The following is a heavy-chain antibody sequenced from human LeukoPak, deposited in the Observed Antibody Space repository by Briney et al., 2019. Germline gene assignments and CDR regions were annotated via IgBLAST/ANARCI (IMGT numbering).Heavy chain of an antibody. D-gene: IGHD3-10*01. CDR2: IYYSGST. J-gene: IGHJ4*02. CDR3: ARGGPWFEVYFDY. Sequence: PSETLSLTCSVSGGSISSSSSYWGWIRQPPGKGLEWITSIYYSGSTYYNPSLKSRVTISVDTSKNHFSLKLSSVTAADTAVCYCARGGPWFEVYFDYWGQGTLVTVSS. V-gene: IGHV4-39*07. CDR1: GGSISSSSSY.